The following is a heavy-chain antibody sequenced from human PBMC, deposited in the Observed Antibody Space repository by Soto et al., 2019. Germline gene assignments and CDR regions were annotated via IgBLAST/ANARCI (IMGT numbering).Heavy chain of an antibody. V-gene: IGHV3-11*01. J-gene: IGHJ4*02. D-gene: IGHD3-9*01. Sequence: QVQLVESGGGLVKPGGSLRLSCAASGFTFSDYYMSWIRQAPGKGLEWVSYISSSGSTIYYADSVKGRFTISRDNAKNSLYLQMNSLRAEDTAVYYCGRVTREEYYDILTGVLFDYWGQGTLVTVSS. CDR1: GFTFSDYY. CDR2: ISSSGSTI. CDR3: GRVTREEYYDILTGVLFDY.